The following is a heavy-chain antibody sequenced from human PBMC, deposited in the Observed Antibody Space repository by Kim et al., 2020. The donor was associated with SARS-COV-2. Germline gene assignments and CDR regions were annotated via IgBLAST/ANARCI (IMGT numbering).Heavy chain of an antibody. Sequence: GGSLRLSCAASGFTVSSNYMSWVRQAPGKGLEWVSVIYSGGSTYYADSVKGRFTISRDNSKNTLYLQMNSLRAEDTAVYYCARYARGFGDPEDYWGQGTLVTVSS. CDR2: IYSGGST. J-gene: IGHJ4*02. CDR3: ARYARGFGDPEDY. D-gene: IGHD3-10*01. CDR1: GFTVSSNY. V-gene: IGHV3-53*01.